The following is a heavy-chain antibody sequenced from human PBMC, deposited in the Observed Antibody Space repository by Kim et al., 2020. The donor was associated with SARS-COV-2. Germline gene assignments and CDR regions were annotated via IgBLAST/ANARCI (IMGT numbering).Heavy chain of an antibody. Sequence: GGSLRLSRAASGFTVSDTYMAWIRQAPGKGLDWVASIYTGGSTYYADSVKGRFTISRDGSENTLFLQMNSLRAEDTAVYYFARGGLDYGDYYFDSWGQGT. D-gene: IGHD4-17*01. CDR2: IYTGGST. J-gene: IGHJ4*02. V-gene: IGHV3-53*01. CDR1: GFTVSDTY. CDR3: ARGGLDYGDYYFDS.